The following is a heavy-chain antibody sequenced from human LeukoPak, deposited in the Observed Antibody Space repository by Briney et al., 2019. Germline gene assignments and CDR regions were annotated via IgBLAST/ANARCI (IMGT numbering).Heavy chain of an antibody. Sequence: GGSLRLSRAASGFTFSSYWMTWVRQAPGKGLEWGGNIKGDGSEKYYVDSVKGRFTISRDNAKNSLYLQMNSLRAEDTAVYYCARDFRFLEDYWGQGTLVTVSS. D-gene: IGHD3-3*01. CDR3: ARDFRFLEDY. CDR1: GFTFSSYW. CDR2: IKGDGSEK. V-gene: IGHV3-7*01. J-gene: IGHJ4*02.